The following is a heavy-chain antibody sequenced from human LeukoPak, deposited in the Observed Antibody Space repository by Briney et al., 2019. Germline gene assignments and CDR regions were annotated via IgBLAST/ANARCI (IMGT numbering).Heavy chain of an antibody. J-gene: IGHJ6*03. CDR3: ARGRYCSSTSCYKVYYYYMDV. CDR2: ISTYNGNT. Sequence: ASVKVSCKASGYTFTSYGISWVRQAPGQGLEWMGWISTYNGNTNYAQKLQGRVTMTTDTSTSTAYMELRSLRSDDTAVYYCARGRYCSSTSCYKVYYYYMDVWDKGTTVTVSS. CDR1: GYTFTSYG. V-gene: IGHV1-18*01. D-gene: IGHD2-2*02.